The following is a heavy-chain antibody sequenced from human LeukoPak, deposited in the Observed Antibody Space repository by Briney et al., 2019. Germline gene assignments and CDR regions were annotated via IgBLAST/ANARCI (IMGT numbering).Heavy chain of an antibody. J-gene: IGHJ4*02. V-gene: IGHV1-8*01. D-gene: IGHD6-13*01. CDR3: ARGPNPYSSSPGAFDY. CDR1: GYTFTSYD. Sequence: ASVKVSCKASGYTFTSYDINWVRQATGQGLEWMGWMNPNSGNTGYAQKFQGRVTMTRNTSISTAYMELSSLRSEDTAVYYCARGPNPYSSSPGAFDYWGQGTLVTASS. CDR2: MNPNSGNT.